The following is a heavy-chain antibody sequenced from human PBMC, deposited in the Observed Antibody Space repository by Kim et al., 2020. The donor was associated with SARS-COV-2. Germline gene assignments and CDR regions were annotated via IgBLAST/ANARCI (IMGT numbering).Heavy chain of an antibody. CDR3: ATLNYYYGMDV. Sequence: TYYADSVKGRFTISRDNSKNTLYLQMNSRRAEDTAVYYCATLNYYYGMDVWGQGTTVTVSS. CDR2: T. V-gene: IGHV3-23*01. J-gene: IGHJ6*02.